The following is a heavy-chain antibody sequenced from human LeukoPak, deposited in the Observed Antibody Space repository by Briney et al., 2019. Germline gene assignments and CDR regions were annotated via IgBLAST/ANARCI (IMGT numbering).Heavy chain of an antibody. CDR3: AYGSGSNWFDP. CDR2: IYYSGST. D-gene: IGHD3-10*01. V-gene: IGHV4-30-4*08. J-gene: IGHJ5*02. Sequence: SQTLSLTYTVSGGSISSGDYYWSWIRQPPGKGLEWIGYIYYSGSTYYNPSLKSRVTISVDTSKNQFSLKLSSVTAADTAVYYCAYGSGSNWFDPWGQGTLVTVSS. CDR1: GGSISSGDYY.